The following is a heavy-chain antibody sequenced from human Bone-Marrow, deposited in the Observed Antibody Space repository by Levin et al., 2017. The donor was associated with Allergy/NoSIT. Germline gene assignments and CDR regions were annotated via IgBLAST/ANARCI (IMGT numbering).Heavy chain of an antibody. Sequence: GESLKISCKGSGYTFTNHWIGWVRQVPGKGLEWMGIVYPTDSSATYGPSFQGQVTMSVDKSISTAYLQWSSLQASDTAIYYCARGNYDFWSGNYHSFDYWGQETLLSVSS. CDR3: ARGNYDFWSGNYHSFDY. V-gene: IGHV5-51*01. CDR2: VYPTDSSA. J-gene: IGHJ4*02. D-gene: IGHD3-3*01. CDR1: GYTFTNHW.